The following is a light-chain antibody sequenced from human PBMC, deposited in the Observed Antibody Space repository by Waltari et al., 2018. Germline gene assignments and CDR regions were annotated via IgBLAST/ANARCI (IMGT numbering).Light chain of an antibody. CDR1: GRHVGDYQF. V-gene: IGLV2-23*01. J-gene: IGLJ1*01. CDR2: EGN. Sequence: QSALTPPASVSGSPGQSITISCPGTGRHVGDYQFSPWSQQHPDKVPKLLIYEGNKRPSGFSDRFSGSYSANTASLTISGLQAEDEADYYCCSYAGSNTLLYVFGTGTKVTVL. CDR3: CSYAGSNTLLYV.